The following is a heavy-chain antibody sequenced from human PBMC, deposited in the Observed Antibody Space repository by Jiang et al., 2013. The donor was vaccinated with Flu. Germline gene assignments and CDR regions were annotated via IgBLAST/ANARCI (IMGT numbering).Heavy chain of an antibody. D-gene: IGHD3-9*01. CDR3: ARNGVRYFDWPHSAPDAFDI. CDR2: YYRSKWYN. Sequence: YYRSKWYNDYAVSVKSRVTISVDTSKNQFXLKLSSVTAADTAVYYCARNGVRYFDWPHSAPDAFDIWGQGTMVTVSS. J-gene: IGHJ3*02. V-gene: IGHV6-1*01.